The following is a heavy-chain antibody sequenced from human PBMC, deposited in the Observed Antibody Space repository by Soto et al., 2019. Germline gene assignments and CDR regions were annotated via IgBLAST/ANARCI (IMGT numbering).Heavy chain of an antibody. V-gene: IGHV4-30-2*01. D-gene: IGHD3-10*01. J-gene: IGHJ5*02. CDR2: IYHSGST. CDR1: GGSISSGGVS. CDR3: ARAQFYSGSGNYNNLMFDA. Sequence: PSETLSLTCAVSGGSISSGGVSWSWIRQPPGKGLEWIGYIYHSGSTYYNPSLKTRLTMSLDMSKNQFSLTLNSMTAADTAVYYCARAQFYSGSGNYNNLMFDAWGQGIQVTVSS.